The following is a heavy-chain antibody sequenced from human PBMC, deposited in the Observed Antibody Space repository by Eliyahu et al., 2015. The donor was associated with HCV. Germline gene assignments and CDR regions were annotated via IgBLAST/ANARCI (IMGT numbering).Heavy chain of an antibody. V-gene: IGHV2-26*01. D-gene: IGHD1-26*01. J-gene: IGHJ6*02. Sequence: QVTLEESGPVLVKPTETLTLTCTVSGFSLSNGRXGVSWIRQPPGKALEWLAHISSNDEKSYSPSLKSRLTISKDTSKSQVVLTMTNMDPVDTATYYCAREYSGSYWGEDYYYGMDVWGQGTTVTVSS. CDR2: ISSNDEK. CDR1: GFSLSNGRXG. CDR3: AREYSGSYWGEDYYYGMDV.